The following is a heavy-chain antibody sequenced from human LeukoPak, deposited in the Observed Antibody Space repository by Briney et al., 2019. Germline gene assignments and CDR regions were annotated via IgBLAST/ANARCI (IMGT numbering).Heavy chain of an antibody. CDR3: ARDRLAYAFDI. CDR2: ISGSGGST. D-gene: IGHD6-19*01. CDR1: GFTFSSYA. V-gene: IGHV3-23*01. Sequence: GGSLRLSCAASGFTFSSYATSWVRQAPGKGLEWVSAISGSGGSTYYADSVKGRFTISRDNAKNSLYLQMNSLRAEDTAVYYCARDRLAYAFDIWGQGTMVTVSS. J-gene: IGHJ3*02.